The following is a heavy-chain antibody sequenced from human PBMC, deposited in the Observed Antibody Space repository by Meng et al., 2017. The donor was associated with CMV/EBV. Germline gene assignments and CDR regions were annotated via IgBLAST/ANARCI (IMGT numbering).Heavy chain of an antibody. J-gene: IGHJ6*02. D-gene: IGHD3-3*01. V-gene: IGHV4-34*01. Sequence: SQTLSLTCAVYGGSFSGSYWSWIRQPPGKGLEWIGEINHSGSTNYNPSLKSRVTISVDTSKNQFSLKLSSVTAADTAVYYCARELRFLESTGWYYYGMDVWGQGTTVTVSS. CDR1: GGSFSGSY. CDR3: ARELRFLESTGWYYYGMDV. CDR2: INHSGST.